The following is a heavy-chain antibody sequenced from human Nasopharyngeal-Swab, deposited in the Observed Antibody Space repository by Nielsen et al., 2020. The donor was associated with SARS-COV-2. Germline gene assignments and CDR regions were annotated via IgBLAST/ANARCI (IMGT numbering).Heavy chain of an antibody. Sequence: GESLKISCAASGFTFTNHGMHWVRQAPGEGLEWVAFIAYDGTNEHYGDSVKGRFTISRDNAKNSLYLQMNSLRAEDTAVYYCARGGSKHDYWGQGTLVTVSS. J-gene: IGHJ4*02. CDR3: ARGGSKHDY. CDR1: GFTFTNHG. D-gene: IGHD2-15*01. V-gene: IGHV3-30*03. CDR2: IAYDGTNE.